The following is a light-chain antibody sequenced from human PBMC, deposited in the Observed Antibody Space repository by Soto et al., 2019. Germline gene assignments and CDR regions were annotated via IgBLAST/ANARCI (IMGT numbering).Light chain of an antibody. J-gene: IGKJ4*01. V-gene: IGKV3-20*01. CDR1: QSVSSSY. CDR3: QQYGSSPLT. CDR2: GAS. Sequence: EIVLTQSPGTLSLSPGERATLSCRASQSVSSSYLAWYQQKPGQAPRLPIYGASSRSTGIPDRFSGSGSGTDFTLTISRWEPEDFAVYYCQQYGSSPLTLGGGTKVEIK.